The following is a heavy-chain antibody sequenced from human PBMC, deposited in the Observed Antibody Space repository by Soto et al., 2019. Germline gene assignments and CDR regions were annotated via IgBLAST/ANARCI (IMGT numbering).Heavy chain of an antibody. V-gene: IGHV3-7*03. J-gene: IGHJ4*02. CDR3: ARDWGGLGY. CDR1: GRSFSNYW. Sequence: GGSVRLSWVSSGRSFSNYWVTWFRQAPGKGLEWVANIIEDVSKESYVESVEGRCPISRDNATDSLYLAMNSLRGEDTAVYYCARDWGGLGYWGQGTRVTVSS. CDR2: IIEDVSKE. D-gene: IGHD3-10*01.